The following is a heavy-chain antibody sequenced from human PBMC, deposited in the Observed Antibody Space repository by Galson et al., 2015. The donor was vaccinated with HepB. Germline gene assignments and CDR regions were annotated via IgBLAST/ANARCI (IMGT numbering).Heavy chain of an antibody. Sequence: LSLTCTVSGGSISSGGYYWSWIRQHPGKGLEWIGYTYYSGSTYYNPSLKSRVTISVDTSKNQFSLKLSSVTAADTAVYYCARCAVVPAAMVPGGWFDPWGQGTLVTVSS. J-gene: IGHJ5*02. D-gene: IGHD2-2*01. V-gene: IGHV4-31*03. CDR3: ARCAVVPAAMVPGGWFDP. CDR2: TYYSGST. CDR1: GGSISSGGYY.